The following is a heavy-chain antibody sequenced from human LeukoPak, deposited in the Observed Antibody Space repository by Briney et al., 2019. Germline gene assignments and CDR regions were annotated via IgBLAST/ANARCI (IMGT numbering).Heavy chain of an antibody. CDR1: GFPFSTYA. CDR3: AKEGGSPWGF. J-gene: IGHJ4*02. CDR2: IIGSGGTT. D-gene: IGHD1-26*01. V-gene: IGHV3-23*01. Sequence: PAASLRLSCAASGFPFSTYAMRWVRPPPGKGLEWVSAIIGSGGTTYYADSVKGRFTISRDNSKNTLLLQVNSLRAEDTAVYYCAKEGGSPWGFWGQGTLVTVSS.